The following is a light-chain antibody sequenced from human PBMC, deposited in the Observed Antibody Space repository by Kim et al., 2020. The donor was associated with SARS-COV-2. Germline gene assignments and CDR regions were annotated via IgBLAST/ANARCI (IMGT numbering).Light chain of an antibody. CDR2: AAS. V-gene: IGKV3-20*01. J-gene: IGKJ4*01. CDR3: QQYDSSPLT. Sequence: SPAERAPLSCRSSQSVSSSYLAWYQQILGQAPRLLIYAASNRSTDIPDRFSGSGSGADFTLTISRLEPEDFAVYYCQQYDSSPLTFGGGTKVEI. CDR1: QSVSSSY.